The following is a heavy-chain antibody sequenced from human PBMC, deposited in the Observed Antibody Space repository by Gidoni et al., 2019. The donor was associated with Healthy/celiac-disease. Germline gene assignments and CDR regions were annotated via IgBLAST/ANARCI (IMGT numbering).Heavy chain of an antibody. D-gene: IGHD5-12*01. CDR2: SSSSTI. J-gene: IGHJ6*02. Sequence: SSSSTIYYADSVKGRFTISRDNAKNSLYLQMNSLRDEDTAVYYCARGESGYDSGCYYGMDVWGQGTTVTVSS. V-gene: IGHV3-48*02. CDR3: ARGESGYDSGCYYGMDV.